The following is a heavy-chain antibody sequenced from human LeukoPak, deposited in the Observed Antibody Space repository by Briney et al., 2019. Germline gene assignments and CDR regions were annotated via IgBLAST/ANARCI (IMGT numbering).Heavy chain of an antibody. CDR2: INSDGSST. CDR1: GFTFSSYW. D-gene: IGHD1-14*01. Sequence: GGSLRLSCAASGFTFSSYWMHWVRHAPGKGLVWVSRINSDGSSTSYADSVKGRFTISRDNAKNTLYLQMNSLRAEDTAVYYCAREIRPSGIYYYYYYMDVWGKGTTVTVSS. CDR3: AREIRPSGIYYYYYYMDV. V-gene: IGHV3-74*01. J-gene: IGHJ6*03.